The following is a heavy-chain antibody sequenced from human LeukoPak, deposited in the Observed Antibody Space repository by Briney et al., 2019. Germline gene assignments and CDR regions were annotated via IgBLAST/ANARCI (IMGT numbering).Heavy chain of an antibody. CDR2: IIPIFGTA. J-gene: IGHJ4*02. CDR1: GGIFSRYA. CDR3: ARDRDGSGSYGY. V-gene: IGHV1-69*05. D-gene: IGHD3-10*01. Sequence: SVKVSCKAAGGIFSRYAIRWVRQAAGQGLEWMGGIIPIFGTANYAQKYDGRVTITTDESTSTAYMELRSLRSEDTAVYYCARDRDGSGSYGYWGQGTLVTVSS.